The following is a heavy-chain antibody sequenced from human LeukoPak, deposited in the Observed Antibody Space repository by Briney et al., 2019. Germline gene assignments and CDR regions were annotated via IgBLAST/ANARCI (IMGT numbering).Heavy chain of an antibody. D-gene: IGHD3-16*02. CDR3: ARLDYVWGSYRTIDY. CDR2: INPSGGST. CDR1: GYTFTSYD. J-gene: IGHJ4*02. V-gene: IGHV1-46*01. Sequence: ASVKVSCKASGYTFTSYDINWVRQAPGQGLEWMGIINPSGGSTSYAQKFQGRVTMTRDTSTSTVYMELSSLRSEDTAVYYCARLDYVWGSYRTIDYWGQGTLVTVSS.